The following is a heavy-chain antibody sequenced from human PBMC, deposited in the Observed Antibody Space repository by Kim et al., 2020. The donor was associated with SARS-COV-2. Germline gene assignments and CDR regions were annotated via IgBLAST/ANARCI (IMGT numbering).Heavy chain of an antibody. CDR3: AKGKYSSSWYAFRNYYYGMDV. D-gene: IGHD6-13*01. J-gene: IGHJ6*02. CDR1: GFTFSSYG. Sequence: GGSLRLSCAASGFTFSSYGMHWVRQAPGKGLEWVAVISYDGSNKYYADSVKGRFTISRDNSKNTLYLQMNSLRAEDTAVYYCAKGKYSSSWYAFRNYYYGMDVWGQGTTVTVSS. V-gene: IGHV3-30*18. CDR2: ISYDGSNK.